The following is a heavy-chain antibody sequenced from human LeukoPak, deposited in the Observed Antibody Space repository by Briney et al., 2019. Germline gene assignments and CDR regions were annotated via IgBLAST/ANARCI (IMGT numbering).Heavy chain of an antibody. CDR1: GFTFSSYA. V-gene: IGHV3-9*01. D-gene: IGHD6-13*01. CDR3: AKEIMSDGGAKSWCDFDY. Sequence: PGGSLRLSCAASGFTFSSYAMSWVRQAPGKGLEWVSGISSNSGSISYADSVKGRFTISRDNAKNSLYLQMNSLRAEDTAFYYCAKEIMSDGGAKSWCDFDYWGQGTLVTVSS. J-gene: IGHJ4*02. CDR2: ISSNSGSI.